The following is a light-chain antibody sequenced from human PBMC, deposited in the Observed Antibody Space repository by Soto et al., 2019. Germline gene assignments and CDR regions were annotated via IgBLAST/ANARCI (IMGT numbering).Light chain of an antibody. Sequence: EIVLTQSPGTLSLSPGERATLSCRPSQSVSSTYLDWYQQKPGQAPRLLIYAASSRATGIPDRFSGGASATDFPLTISRLAPEDFAVYYCRHYINSQWTFGQGTKVEIK. J-gene: IGKJ1*01. V-gene: IGKV3-20*01. CDR1: QSVSSTY. CDR3: RHYINSQWT. CDR2: AAS.